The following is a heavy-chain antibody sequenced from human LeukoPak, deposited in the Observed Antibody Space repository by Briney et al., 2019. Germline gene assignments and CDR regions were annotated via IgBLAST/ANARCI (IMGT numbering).Heavy chain of an antibody. D-gene: IGHD3-10*01. V-gene: IGHV4-39*01. Sequence: SETLSLTCTVSGGSISSSSYYWGWIRQPPGKGLEWIGTIYYSGSTYYSPSLKSRVSISIDTSKNQFSLNLSSVTGADTAVYYCAGHRGSGSYYVPFDYWGQGTLVTVSS. CDR2: IYYSGST. CDR1: GGSISSSSYY. CDR3: AGHRGSGSYYVPFDY. J-gene: IGHJ4*02.